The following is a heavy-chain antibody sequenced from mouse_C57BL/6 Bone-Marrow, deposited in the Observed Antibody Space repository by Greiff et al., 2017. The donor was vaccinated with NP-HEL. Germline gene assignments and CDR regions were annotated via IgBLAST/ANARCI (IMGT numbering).Heavy chain of an antibody. V-gene: IGHV1-69*01. Sequence: QVQLQQPGAELVMPGASVKLSCKASGYTFTSYWMHWVKQRPGQGLEWIGEIDPSDSYTNYNQKFKGKSTLTVDKSSSTAYMQLSSLTSEDSAVYYCARGGSNYDRFAYWGQGTLVTVSA. CDR1: GYTFTSYW. CDR2: IDPSDSYT. CDR3: ARGGSNYDRFAY. D-gene: IGHD2-5*01. J-gene: IGHJ3*01.